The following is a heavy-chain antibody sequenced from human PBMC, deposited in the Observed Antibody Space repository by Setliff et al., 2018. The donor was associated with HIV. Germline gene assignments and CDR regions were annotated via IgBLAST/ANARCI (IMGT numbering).Heavy chain of an antibody. CDR3: ATNPEMATINYYYYYMDV. D-gene: IGHD5-12*01. V-gene: IGHV1-18*01. Sequence: GASVKVSCKASGYIFTSHGISWVRQAPGQGLEWMGWISVYNGNTKYAQKFQGRVTMTRNTSTSTVHMELSSLRSEDTAVYYCATNPEMATINYYYYYMDVWGKGTTVTVSS. CDR1: GYIFTSHG. J-gene: IGHJ6*03. CDR2: ISVYNGNT.